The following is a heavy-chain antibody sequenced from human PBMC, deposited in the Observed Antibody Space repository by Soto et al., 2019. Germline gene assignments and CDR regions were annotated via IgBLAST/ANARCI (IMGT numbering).Heavy chain of an antibody. V-gene: IGHV4-34*01. Sequence: SETLSLTCAVYGGSFSGYYWIWIRQPPGKGLEWIGEINHSGSTNYNPSLKSRVTISVDTSKNQFSLKLSSVTAADTAVYYCARGHFRYYYDKRVWFDYWGQGTLVTVSS. CDR1: GGSFSGYY. CDR2: INHSGST. CDR3: ARGHFRYYYDKRVWFDY. J-gene: IGHJ4*02. D-gene: IGHD3-22*01.